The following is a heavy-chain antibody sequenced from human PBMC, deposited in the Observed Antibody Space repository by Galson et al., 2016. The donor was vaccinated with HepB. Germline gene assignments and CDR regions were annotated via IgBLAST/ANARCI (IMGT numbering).Heavy chain of an antibody. J-gene: IGHJ4*02. D-gene: IGHD5-24*01. CDR1: GGSFSGYY. Sequence: SETLSLTCAVYGGSFSGYYWSWIRQPPGKGLEWIGEINHSGSTNYNPSLKSRVTISVDTSKNQFSLKLNSVTAADTAVYYCASRRWLPYYFDYWGQGTLVTVSS. CDR3: ASRRWLPYYFDY. CDR2: INHSGST. V-gene: IGHV4-34*01.